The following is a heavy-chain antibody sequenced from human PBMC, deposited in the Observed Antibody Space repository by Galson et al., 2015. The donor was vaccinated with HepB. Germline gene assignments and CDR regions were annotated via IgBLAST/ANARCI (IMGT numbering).Heavy chain of an antibody. CDR3: ARDVVVTASNWFDP. D-gene: IGHD2-21*02. J-gene: IGHJ5*02. Sequence: SLRLSCAASGFTFSSYWMHWVRQAPGKGLVWVSRINSDGSTTIYADSVKGRFTISRDNAKNTLYLQMNSLRAEDTAVYYCARDVVVTASNWFDPWGQGTLVTAPS. CDR2: INSDGSTT. CDR1: GFTFSSYW. V-gene: IGHV3-74*01.